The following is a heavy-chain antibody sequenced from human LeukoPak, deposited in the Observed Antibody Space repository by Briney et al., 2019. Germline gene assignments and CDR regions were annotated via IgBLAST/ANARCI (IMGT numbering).Heavy chain of an antibody. V-gene: IGHV3-23*01. CDR1: DFSFITYA. CDR2: ISGGGDAT. D-gene: IGHD3-16*01. CDR3: ARDSSMLWGPLVIYYFDF. J-gene: IGHJ4*02. Sequence: GGSLRLSCAASDFSFITYAMSWVRQAPGKGLEWVSTISGGGDATYYADSVKGRFTISRDNSKNTLYLQMNSLRVEDTAVYYCARDSSMLWGPLVIYYFDFWGQGTLVTASS.